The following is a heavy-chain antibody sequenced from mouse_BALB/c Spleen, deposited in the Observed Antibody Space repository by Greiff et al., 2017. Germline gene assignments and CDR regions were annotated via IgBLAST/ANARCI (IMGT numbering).Heavy chain of an antibody. CDR1: GYAFSSYW. CDR3: ARGVVPDYAMDY. V-gene: IGHV1-80*01. D-gene: IGHD1-1*01. CDR2: IYPGDGDT. J-gene: IGHJ4*01. Sequence: VKLQQSGAELVRPGSSVKISCKASGYAFSSYWMNWVKQRPGQGLEWIGQIYPGDGDTNYNGKFKGKATLTADKSSSTAYMQLSSLTSEDSAVYFCARGVVPDYAMDYWGQGTSVTVSS.